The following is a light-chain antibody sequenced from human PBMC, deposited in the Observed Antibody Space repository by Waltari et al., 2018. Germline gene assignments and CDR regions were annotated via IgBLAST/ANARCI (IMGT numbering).Light chain of an antibody. CDR1: RSNNGINT. Sequence: QSVLTPPPAASGTPGPRATISCSRSRSNNGINTVNWYQQHPGTAPKLLISSINQRPSGVPYRFSGSKSGTSASLTICGLQSEDEANYYCTAWDDCLNVWVFGGGTKLTVL. V-gene: IGLV1-44*01. CDR3: TAWDDCLNVWV. CDR2: SIN. J-gene: IGLJ3*02.